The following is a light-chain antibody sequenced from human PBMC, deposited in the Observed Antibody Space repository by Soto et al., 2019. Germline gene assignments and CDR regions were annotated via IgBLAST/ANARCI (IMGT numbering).Light chain of an antibody. Sequence: IQMTQSPSTLSGSVGDRVTITCRASQTISSWLAWYQQKPGKAPKLLIYKASTLKSGVPSRFSGSGSGTDFTLTISRLEPEDFAVYYCQHFRAFGQGTRLEIK. J-gene: IGKJ5*01. V-gene: IGKV1-5*03. CDR1: QTISSW. CDR2: KAS. CDR3: QHFRA.